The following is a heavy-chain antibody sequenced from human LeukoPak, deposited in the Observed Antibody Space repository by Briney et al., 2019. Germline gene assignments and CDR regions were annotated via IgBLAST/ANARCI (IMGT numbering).Heavy chain of an antibody. CDR3: AKDYDEYSSGWYTD. D-gene: IGHD6-19*01. CDR2: ISGSGGST. J-gene: IGHJ4*02. Sequence: SSRSYYWGWVRQAPGKGLEWVSAISGSGGSTYYADSVKGRFTISRDNSKNTLYLQMNSLRAEDTAVYYCAKDYDEYSSGWYTDWGQGTLVTVSS. CDR1: SSRSYY. V-gene: IGHV3-23*01.